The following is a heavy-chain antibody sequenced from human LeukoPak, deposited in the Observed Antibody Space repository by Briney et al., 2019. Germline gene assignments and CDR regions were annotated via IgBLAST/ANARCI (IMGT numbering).Heavy chain of an antibody. Sequence: PGGSLRLSCAASGFTFSSYNMNWVRQAPGKGLEWVSSISSSNSYIYYADSVKGRFTISRDNAKNSLYLQMNSLRAEDTAVYYCARARYSSSYHSHFDYWGQGTLVTVCS. CDR3: ARARYSSSYHSHFDY. D-gene: IGHD6-13*01. J-gene: IGHJ4*02. CDR1: GFTFSSYN. CDR2: ISSSNSYI. V-gene: IGHV3-21*01.